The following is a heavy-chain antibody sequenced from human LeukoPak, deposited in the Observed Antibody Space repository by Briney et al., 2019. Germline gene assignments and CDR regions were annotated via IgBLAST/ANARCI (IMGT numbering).Heavy chain of an antibody. D-gene: IGHD1-14*01. CDR1: GDSISSYY. CDR3: ARERATGTDY. CDR2: ISYSGST. Sequence: SETLSLTCTVSGDSISSYYWSWIRQPPGKGLEWIGCISYSGSTNYNPSLKSRVTISVDTSKNQFSLKLSSVTAADTAVYYCARERATGTDYWGQGTLVTVSS. V-gene: IGHV4-59*01. J-gene: IGHJ4*02.